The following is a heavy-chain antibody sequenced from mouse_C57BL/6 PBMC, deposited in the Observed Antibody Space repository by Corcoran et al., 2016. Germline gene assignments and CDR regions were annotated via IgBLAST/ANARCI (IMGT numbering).Heavy chain of an antibody. CDR1: GYTFTDYY. J-gene: IGHJ4*01. CDR2: IFPGSGST. V-gene: IGHV1-75*01. D-gene: IGHD1-1*01. CDR3: ARNYYGSSYGAMDY. Sequence: QVQLQQSGPELVKPGASVKISCKASGYTFTDYYINWVKQRPGQGLEWIGWIFPGSGSTYYNEKFKGKATLTVDKSPSTAYMLLSSLTSEDSAVYFCARNYYGSSYGAMDYWGQGTSVTVSS.